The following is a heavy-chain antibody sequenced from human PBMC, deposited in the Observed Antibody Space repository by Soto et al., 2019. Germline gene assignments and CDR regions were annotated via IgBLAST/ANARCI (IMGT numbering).Heavy chain of an antibody. CDR3: ANHGGFDI. V-gene: IGHV3-23*01. CDR2: ISGSGDYT. D-gene: IGHD4-17*01. Sequence: EVQLLESGGGLVQPGGSLRLSCAASGFTFSTSGMSWVRQAPGKGLEWVSSISGSGDYTNYADSVKGRFTISRDNSKNTLYLQISSLTAEVTAVYYCANHGGFDIWGQGTMVAVSS. CDR1: GFTFSTSG. J-gene: IGHJ3*02.